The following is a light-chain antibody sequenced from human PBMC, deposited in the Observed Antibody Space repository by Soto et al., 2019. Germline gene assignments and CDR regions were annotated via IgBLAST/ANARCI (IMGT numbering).Light chain of an antibody. Sequence: QSVLTQSPSASASLGASVKLTCTLSSGHSSYAIAWHQLQPEKGPRHLMKLNSDGSHSKGDGIPDRFSGSSSGAERYLTISSLQSEDEADYYCQTWGSGNVVFGGGTKLTVL. J-gene: IGLJ2*01. CDR1: SGHSSYA. CDR2: LNSDGSH. V-gene: IGLV4-69*01. CDR3: QTWGSGNVV.